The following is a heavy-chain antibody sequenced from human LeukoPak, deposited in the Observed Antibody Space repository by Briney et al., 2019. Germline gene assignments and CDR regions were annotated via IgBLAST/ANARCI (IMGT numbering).Heavy chain of an antibody. CDR3: ARDGRGVGGGGTYQFYNHLDV. CDR2: IWYDGKTK. V-gene: IGHV3-33*01. D-gene: IGHD3-16*02. Sequence: PGGSLRLSCVASGYTFRNHGMHWVRQAPGKGLEWVAAIWYDGKTKNFADSVKGRFSISRDNSKNTLYLQVNNLRAEDTAEYYCARDGRGVGGGGTYQFYNHLDVWGKGTTVIVSS. J-gene: IGHJ6*04. CDR1: GYTFRNHG.